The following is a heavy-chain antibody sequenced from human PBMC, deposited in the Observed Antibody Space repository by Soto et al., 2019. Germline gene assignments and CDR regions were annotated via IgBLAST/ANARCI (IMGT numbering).Heavy chain of an antibody. D-gene: IGHD1-1*01. J-gene: IGHJ6*02. Sequence: PGESLKISCKGSGYSFTSYWISWVRQMPGKGLEWMGRIDPSDSYTNYSPSFQGHVTISADKSISTAYLQWNNLKASDTAIYYCARPQSLGSRYIGADVWGQGTTVTGSS. V-gene: IGHV5-10-1*01. CDR3: ARPQSLGSRYIGADV. CDR1: GYSFTSYW. CDR2: IDPSDSYT.